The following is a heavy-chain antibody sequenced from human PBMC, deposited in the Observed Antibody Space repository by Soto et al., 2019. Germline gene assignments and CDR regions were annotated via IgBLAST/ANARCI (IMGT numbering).Heavy chain of an antibody. V-gene: IGHV3-30*18. Sequence: GGSLRLSCAASGFSFTTYVMHWVRQAPGEGLEWVAVISHDGSYKYYGDAVKGRFTISRDTSKNAVYLEMNSLRPEDTAVYYCAKGLLAIVGTTLPRDAFNIWGQGTMVTVSS. CDR3: AKGLLAIVGTTLPRDAFNI. CDR2: ISHDGSYK. J-gene: IGHJ3*02. CDR1: GFSFTTYV. D-gene: IGHD1-26*01.